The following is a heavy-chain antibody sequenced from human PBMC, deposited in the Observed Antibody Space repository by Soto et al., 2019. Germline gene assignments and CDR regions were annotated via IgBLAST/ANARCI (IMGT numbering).Heavy chain of an antibody. Sequence: ASVKVSCKASGYTFTSYDINWVRQAPGHGLEWLGWMDPNSGSTGYAQNFQGRVTMTRNISINTAHMELSSLRSEDMAVYYCARERKFDFWRKGLDVWGQGTTVTVS. CDR1: GYTFTSYD. V-gene: IGHV1-8*01. CDR2: MDPNSGST. J-gene: IGHJ6*02. CDR3: ARERKFDFWRKGLDV. D-gene: IGHD3-3*01.